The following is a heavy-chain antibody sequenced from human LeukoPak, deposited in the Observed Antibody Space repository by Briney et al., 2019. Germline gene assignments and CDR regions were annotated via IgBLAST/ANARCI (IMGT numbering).Heavy chain of an antibody. Sequence: SETLSLTCTVSGGSISSGDYYWSWIRQPPGKGLEWIGYIYYSGSTYYNPSLKSRVTISVDTSKNQFSLKLSSVTAADTAVYYCARDDDSSGLDYWGQGTLVTVSS. CDR3: ARDDDSSGLDY. D-gene: IGHD3-22*01. CDR2: IYYSGST. J-gene: IGHJ4*02. CDR1: GGSISSGDYY. V-gene: IGHV4-30-4*01.